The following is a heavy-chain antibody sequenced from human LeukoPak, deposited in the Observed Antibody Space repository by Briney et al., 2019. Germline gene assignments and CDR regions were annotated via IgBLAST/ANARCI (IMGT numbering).Heavy chain of an antibody. CDR1: GVTLSNYA. J-gene: IGHJ2*01. V-gene: IGHV3-23*01. CDR3: AKDRTVGASYWYFDL. Sequence: GGSLRLSCVASGVTLSNYAMSWARQAPGKGLEWVSGISSSGSGGNTYYADSVKGRFTISRDSSRNTLFLHMNPLRAEDTAVYYCAKDRTVGASYWYFDLWGRGTLVTVSS. D-gene: IGHD4-23*01. CDR2: ISSSGSGGNT.